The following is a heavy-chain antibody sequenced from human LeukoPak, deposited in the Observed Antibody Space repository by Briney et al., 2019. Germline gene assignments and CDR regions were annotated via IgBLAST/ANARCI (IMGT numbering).Heavy chain of an antibody. CDR2: ISYDGSNK. CDR3: ARDGARYYFDY. D-gene: IGHD1-26*01. Sequence: GGSLRLSCAASGFTFSSYAMHWVRQAPGKGLGWVAVISYDGSNKYYADSVKGRFTISRDNSKNTLYLQMNSLRAEDTAVYYCARDGARYYFDYWGQGTLVTVSS. J-gene: IGHJ4*02. V-gene: IGHV3-30-3*01. CDR1: GFTFSSYA.